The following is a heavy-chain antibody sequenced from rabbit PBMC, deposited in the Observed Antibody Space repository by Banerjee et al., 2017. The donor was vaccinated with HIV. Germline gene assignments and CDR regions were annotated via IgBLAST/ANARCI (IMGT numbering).Heavy chain of an antibody. J-gene: IGHJ4*01. V-gene: IGHV1S40*01. CDR1: GIDFSTYYY. D-gene: IGHD6-1*01. CDR3: ARTTSTGYGFDL. CDR2: IYTGSGTT. Sequence: QSLEESGGDLVKPGASLTLTCTASGIDFSTYYYMCWVRQAPGKGLEWIGCIYTGSGTTYYASWAKGRFTISKASSTTVTLQMTSLTAADTATYFCARTTSTGYGFDLWGQGTLVTVS.